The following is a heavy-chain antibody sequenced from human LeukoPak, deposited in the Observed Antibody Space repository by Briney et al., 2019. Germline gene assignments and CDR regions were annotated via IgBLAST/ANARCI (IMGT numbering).Heavy chain of an antibody. V-gene: IGHV1-2*02. D-gene: IGHD4-17*01. CDR3: ARSPPPTVTRRYNWFDP. CDR2: INPNSGST. Sequence: ASVKVSCKASGYTFTGYYMHWVRQAPGQGLEWMGWINPNSGSTNYAQKFQGRVTMTRDTSISTAYMELSRLRSDDTAVYYCARSPPPTVTRRYNWFDPWGQGTLVTVSS. J-gene: IGHJ5*02. CDR1: GYTFTGYY.